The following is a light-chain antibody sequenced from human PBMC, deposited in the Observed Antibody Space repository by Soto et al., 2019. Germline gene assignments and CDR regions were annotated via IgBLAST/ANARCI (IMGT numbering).Light chain of an antibody. Sequence: QSVLTQPPSASGSPGQSVTISCTGTSSDVGGYNYVSWYQHHPGKAPKLMIYEVSERPSGVPDRFSGSKSGNTASLTVSGLHAEDEADYYCSSYAGSNNVVFGGGTKLTVL. J-gene: IGLJ2*01. CDR1: SSDVGGYNY. CDR3: SSYAGSNNVV. CDR2: EVS. V-gene: IGLV2-8*01.